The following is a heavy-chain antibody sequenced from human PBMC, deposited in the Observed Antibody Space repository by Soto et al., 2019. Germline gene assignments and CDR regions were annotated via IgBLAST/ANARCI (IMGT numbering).Heavy chain of an antibody. CDR3: ARFLGSYRYWGNWFDP. Sequence: QVQLQQWGAGLLKPSETLSLTCAVYGGSFSGYYGSWIRQPPGKGLEWIGEINHSGSTNYNPSLKRRVTKSVDTSKNQFSLKLSSVTAADTAVYYGARFLGSYRYWGNWFDPWCQGTLVTVSS. V-gene: IGHV4-34*01. CDR2: INHSGST. J-gene: IGHJ5*02. CDR1: GGSFSGYY. D-gene: IGHD3-16*02.